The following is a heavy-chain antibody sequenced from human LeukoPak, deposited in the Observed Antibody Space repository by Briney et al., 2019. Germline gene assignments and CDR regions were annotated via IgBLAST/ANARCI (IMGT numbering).Heavy chain of an antibody. CDR1: GFTFSSYA. CDR3: ANRITMVRGVILSYGMDV. D-gene: IGHD3-10*01. Sequence: GGSLRLSSAASGFTFSSYAMSWVRQAPGTGLEWVSAISGSGGSTYYADSVKGRFTISRDNSKNTLYLQMNSLRAEDTAVYYCANRITMVRGVILSYGMDVWGKGTTVTVSS. CDR2: ISGSGGST. V-gene: IGHV3-23*01. J-gene: IGHJ6*04.